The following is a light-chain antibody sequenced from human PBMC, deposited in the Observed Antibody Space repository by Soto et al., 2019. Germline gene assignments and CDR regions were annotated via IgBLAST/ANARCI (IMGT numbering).Light chain of an antibody. CDR2: RNN. V-gene: IGLV1-47*01. CDR1: RSNIGSNF. J-gene: IGLJ3*02. Sequence: QSVLTQPPSASGTPGQRVTISCSGSRSNIGSNFVYWYQQFPGMAPKLLIYRNNQRPSGVPDRFSGSKSGTSASLAISGLRSDDEGDYYCAAWDDSPSGSWVFGGGTKLTVL. CDR3: AAWDDSPSGSWV.